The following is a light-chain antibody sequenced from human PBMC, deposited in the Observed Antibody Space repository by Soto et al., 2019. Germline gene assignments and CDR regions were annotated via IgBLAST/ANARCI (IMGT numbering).Light chain of an antibody. CDR3: QQRSNWIFT. Sequence: EIVLTQSPATLSLSPGERATLSCRASQSVSSYLAWYQQKPGQAPRLLIYDASNRATSIPARFSGSGSGTDFTLTISSLEPEDFAVYYCQQRSNWIFTFGPGTKVDIK. V-gene: IGKV3-11*01. CDR1: QSVSSY. CDR2: DAS. J-gene: IGKJ3*01.